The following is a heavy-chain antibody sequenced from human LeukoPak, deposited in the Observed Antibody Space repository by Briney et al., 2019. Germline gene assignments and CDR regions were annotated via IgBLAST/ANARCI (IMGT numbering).Heavy chain of an antibody. CDR1: GLTFSSYA. J-gene: IGHJ4*02. D-gene: IGHD3-10*01. Sequence: GGSLRLSCAASGLTFSSYAMSWVRQAPGKGLEWVSAISGSGGRTYYADSVKGRFTISRDNSKNTLYLQMNSLRAEDTAVYYCAKNYYGSGSYYTAFKDWGQGTLVTVSS. CDR2: ISGSGGRT. CDR3: AKNYYGSGSYYTAFKD. V-gene: IGHV3-23*01.